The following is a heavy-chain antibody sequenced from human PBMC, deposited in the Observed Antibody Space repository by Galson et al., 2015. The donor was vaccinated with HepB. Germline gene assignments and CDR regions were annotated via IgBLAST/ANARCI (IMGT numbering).Heavy chain of an antibody. V-gene: IGHV3-23*01. J-gene: IGHJ4*02. Sequence: SLRLSCAASGFTFSTYAMSWVRQPPGMGLEWVSAISGSGRTTYYADSVKGRFTISRDSSKNTLYLQMNGLKVEDTAIYYCAKQSSNWYYFDYWGQGTLVTVSS. D-gene: IGHD6-13*01. CDR2: ISGSGRTT. CDR3: AKQSSNWYYFDY. CDR1: GFTFSTYA.